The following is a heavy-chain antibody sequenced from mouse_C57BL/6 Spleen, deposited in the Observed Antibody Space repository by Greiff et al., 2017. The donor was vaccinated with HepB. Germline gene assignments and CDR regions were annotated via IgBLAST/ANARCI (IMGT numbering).Heavy chain of an antibody. CDR1: GFTFSDYG. V-gene: IGHV5-17*01. Sequence: VQLKESGGGLVKPGGSLKLSCAASGFTFSDYGMHWVRQAPEKGLEWVAYISSGSSTIYYADTVKGRFTISRDNAKNTLFLQMTSLRSEDTAMYYCARPMVTTFYAMDYWGQGTSVTVSS. CDR3: ARPMVTTFYAMDY. D-gene: IGHD2-2*01. J-gene: IGHJ4*01. CDR2: ISSGSSTI.